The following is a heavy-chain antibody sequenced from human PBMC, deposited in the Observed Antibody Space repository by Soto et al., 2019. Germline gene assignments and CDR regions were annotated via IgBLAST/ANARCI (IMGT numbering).Heavy chain of an antibody. D-gene: IGHD2-15*01. J-gene: IGHJ4*02. V-gene: IGHV3-30*18. Sequence: QVQLVESGGGVVQPGRSLRLSCAASRFTFSSYDMHWVRQAPGKGLEWVAVISFDGSNKYYADSVKGRFTISRDNSKNTLYLQMNSLRVEDTAVYYCANGYCSGGSCYGGDDNWGQGTLVTVSS. CDR3: ANGYCSGGSCYGGDDN. CDR1: RFTFSSYD. CDR2: ISFDGSNK.